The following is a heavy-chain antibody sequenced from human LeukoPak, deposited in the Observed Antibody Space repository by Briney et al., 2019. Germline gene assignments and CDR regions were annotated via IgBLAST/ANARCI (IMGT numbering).Heavy chain of an antibody. Sequence: ASVKVSCKASGYTFTSYAMHWVRQAPGQRLEWMGWINAGNGNTKYSQKFQGRVTITRDTSASTAYMELSSLRSEDTAVYYCARARVGISMIVVSPNPADTFDIWGQGTMVTVSS. CDR2: INAGNGNT. J-gene: IGHJ3*02. V-gene: IGHV1-3*01. CDR3: ARARVGISMIVVSPNPADTFDI. D-gene: IGHD3-22*01. CDR1: GYTFTSYA.